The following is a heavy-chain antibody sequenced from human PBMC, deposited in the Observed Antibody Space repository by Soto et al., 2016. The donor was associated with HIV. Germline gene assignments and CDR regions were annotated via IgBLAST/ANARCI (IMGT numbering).Heavy chain of an antibody. Sequence: QVQLVQSGAEVKKPGASVKVSCKASGYTFTSYGISWVRQAPGQGLEWMGWISAYNGNTNYAQKLQGRVTMTTDTSTSTAYMELRSLRSDDTAVYYCARATYYDILTGYHDAFDIWGQGTMVTVSS. CDR1: GYTFTSYG. CDR3: ARATYYDILTGYHDAFDI. V-gene: IGHV1-18*01. D-gene: IGHD3-9*01. J-gene: IGHJ3*02. CDR2: ISAYNGNT.